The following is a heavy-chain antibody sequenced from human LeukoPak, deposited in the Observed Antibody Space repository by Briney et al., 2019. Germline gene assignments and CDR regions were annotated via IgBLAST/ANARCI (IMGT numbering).Heavy chain of an antibody. D-gene: IGHD2-21*01. J-gene: IGHJ6*04. CDR1: GFTVSTNY. V-gene: IGHV3-53*01. CDR3: ARDHNCGGDCYSGMDV. CDR2: IYSGGST. Sequence: GGSLRLPCAASGFTVSTNYMSWVRQAPGKGLEWVSVIYSGGSTYYADSVKGRFTISRDNSKNTVYLQMNSLRAEDTAVYYCARDHNCGGDCYSGMDVWGKGITVTVSS.